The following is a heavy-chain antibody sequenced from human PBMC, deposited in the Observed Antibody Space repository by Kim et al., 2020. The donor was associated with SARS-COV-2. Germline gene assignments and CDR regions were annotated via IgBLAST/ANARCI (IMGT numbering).Heavy chain of an antibody. CDR1: GFMFSHHG. Sequence: GGSLRLSCAASGFMFSHHGMHWVRQAPGKGLEWVAVVSYDSSRKYYAESVQGRFIISRDNSRNTVSLQMKSLRPEDTALYYCAKVPEWELFTAFDFWGQGTLVTVS. J-gene: IGHJ4*02. CDR3: AKVPEWELFTAFDF. CDR2: VSYDSSRK. V-gene: IGHV3-30*18. D-gene: IGHD1-26*01.